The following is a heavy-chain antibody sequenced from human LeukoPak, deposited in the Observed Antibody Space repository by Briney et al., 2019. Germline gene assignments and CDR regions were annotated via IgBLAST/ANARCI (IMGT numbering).Heavy chain of an antibody. D-gene: IGHD3-10*01. J-gene: IGHJ3*02. CDR1: GGTFSSYA. CDR2: IIPILGIA. Sequence: SVKVSCKASGGTFSSYAISWVRQAPGQGLEWMGRIIPILGIANYAQKFQGRVTITADKSTSTAYMELSSLRSEDTAVYYCAREGGLNYYGSGSYYNDAFDIWGQGTMVTVSS. CDR3: AREGGLNYYGSGSYYNDAFDI. V-gene: IGHV1-69*04.